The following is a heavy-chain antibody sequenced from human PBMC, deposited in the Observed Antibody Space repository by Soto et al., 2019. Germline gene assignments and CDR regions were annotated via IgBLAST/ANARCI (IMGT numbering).Heavy chain of an antibody. Sequence: GASVKDSCKASGYTFISYAMHWVRQAPGQRLEWMGWINAGSGNTKYSQKFQGRVTIIRDTSASTAYMELSSLRSEDTAVYYCARRMDCGGNESFQHWGQGTLVTVSS. CDR2: INAGSGNT. CDR3: ARRMDCGGNESFQH. CDR1: GYTFISYA. V-gene: IGHV1-3*01. D-gene: IGHD4-17*01. J-gene: IGHJ1*01.